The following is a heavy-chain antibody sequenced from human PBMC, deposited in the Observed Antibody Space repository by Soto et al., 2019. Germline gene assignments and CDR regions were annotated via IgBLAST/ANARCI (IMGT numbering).Heavy chain of an antibody. V-gene: IGHV3-21*01. CDR1: GFTFSGLS. CDR3: AREADFASSGYVLDY. CDR2: VTSSPSSM. D-gene: IGHD3-22*01. J-gene: IGHJ4*02. Sequence: GGSLRLSCPASGFTFSGLSMNWVRQAPGKWLEWVSSVTSSPSSMFYADSVKGRFTISRDDAKDSLFLQMNSLRADDTAVYYCAREADFASSGYVLDYWGLGTLVTVSS.